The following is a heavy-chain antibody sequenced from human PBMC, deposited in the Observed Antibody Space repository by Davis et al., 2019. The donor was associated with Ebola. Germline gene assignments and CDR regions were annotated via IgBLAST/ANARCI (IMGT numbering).Heavy chain of an antibody. CDR3: ATAHTSGSFDP. V-gene: IGHV3-30*03. Sequence: GGSLRLSCAASGFTFSSYSMNWVRQAPGTGLQWLAIISYDGKSTYYGDSVKGRFSVSRDNSKNTVFLHMSSLTDEDTAKYFCATAHTSGSFDPWGQGTLVTVSP. CDR1: GFTFSSYS. D-gene: IGHD3-10*01. J-gene: IGHJ5*02. CDR2: ISYDGKST.